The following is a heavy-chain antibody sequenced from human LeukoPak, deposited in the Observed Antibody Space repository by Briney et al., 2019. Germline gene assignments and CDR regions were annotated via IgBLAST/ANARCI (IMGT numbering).Heavy chain of an antibody. V-gene: IGHV3-30*03. J-gene: IGHJ4*02. CDR1: GFTFSSYG. CDR3: AETGPTDF. CDR2: ISHDGTNI. Sequence: GGSLRLSCAASGFTFSSYGMHWVRQAPGKGLEWVAAISHDGTNIHYAESVKGRFTISRDNSKNMQYLQMNSLRAEDTALYYCAETGPTDFWGQGTLVTVSS. D-gene: IGHD3-9*01.